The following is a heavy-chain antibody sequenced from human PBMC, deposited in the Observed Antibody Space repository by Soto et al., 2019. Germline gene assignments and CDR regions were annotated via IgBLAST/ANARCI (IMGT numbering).Heavy chain of an antibody. CDR1: GDTFTTYD. Sequence: ASVKVSCKASGDTFTTYDINWLRQATGHGLEWMGWINPNSGNIGYAQRFQGRVTMTRDTAIRTAYMEVSSLRSDDTAVYYCARGRASGSYYLLDYWGQGTLVTVSS. CDR3: ARGRASGSYYLLDY. CDR2: INPNSGNI. V-gene: IGHV1-8*01. J-gene: IGHJ4*02. D-gene: IGHD3-10*01.